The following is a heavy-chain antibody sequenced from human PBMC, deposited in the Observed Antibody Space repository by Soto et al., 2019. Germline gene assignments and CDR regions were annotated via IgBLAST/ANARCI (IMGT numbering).Heavy chain of an antibody. Sequence: QVQLQQWGAGLLKPSETLSLTCAVNGGSFSGYYWNWIRQSAGKGLEWIGRVHHSGTTNYNPSLKRRLTISLDTSKNHFSLQLTSVTAAATAMYYCVRQKGFFDWSSHVTGPGGMDVWGQGTSVTVSS. J-gene: IGHJ6*02. D-gene: IGHD3-9*01. V-gene: IGHV4-34*01. CDR3: VRQKGFFDWSSHVTGPGGMDV. CDR1: GGSFSGYY. CDR2: VHHSGTT.